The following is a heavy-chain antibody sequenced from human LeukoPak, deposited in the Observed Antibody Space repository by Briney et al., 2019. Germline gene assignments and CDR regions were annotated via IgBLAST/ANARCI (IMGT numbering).Heavy chain of an antibody. J-gene: IGHJ4*02. Sequence: ASVKVSCNASRYTFSNYYMHWVRQAPGQGLEWMGWISPNSGGTNYAQKFQGRVSTTRDTSISTAYMELSSLRSDDTAVYYCAGLLLSGSYYDYWGQGTLVTVSS. CDR1: RYTFSNYY. D-gene: IGHD1-26*01. CDR3: AGLLLSGSYYDY. V-gene: IGHV1-2*02. CDR2: ISPNSGGT.